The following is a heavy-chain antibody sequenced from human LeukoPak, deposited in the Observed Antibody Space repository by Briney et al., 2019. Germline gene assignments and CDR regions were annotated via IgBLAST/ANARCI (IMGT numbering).Heavy chain of an antibody. V-gene: IGHV3-23*01. Sequence: GRSLRLSCAASGFTFDDYAMYWVRQAPGKGLEWVSEISGSPDNTYYADSVKGRFATSRDDSRNTLYLQMNSLRAEDTAVYYCARLVGVSPLDYWGQGTPVTVSS. CDR2: ISGSPDNT. J-gene: IGHJ4*02. CDR3: ARLVGVSPLDY. CDR1: GFTFDDYA. D-gene: IGHD3-16*01.